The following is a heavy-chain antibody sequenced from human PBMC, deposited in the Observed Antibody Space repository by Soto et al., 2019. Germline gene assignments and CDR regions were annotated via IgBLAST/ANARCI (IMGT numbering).Heavy chain of an antibody. J-gene: IGHJ5*01. Sequence: QPGGSLRLSCAASGFTFSNYWMSWVRQAPGKGLEWVANIKQDGSEEYYVDSVKGRFTISRDNAKNSVFLQLNSLRVDDTGVYFCARDNWDDFWGQGTLVPSPQ. CDR2: IKQDGSEE. CDR1: GFTFSNYW. CDR3: ARDNWDDF. V-gene: IGHV3-7*01.